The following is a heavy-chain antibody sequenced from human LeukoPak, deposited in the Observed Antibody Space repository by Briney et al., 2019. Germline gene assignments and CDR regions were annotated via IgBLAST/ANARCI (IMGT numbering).Heavy chain of an antibody. CDR3: ASHSSGYKF. CDR2: IKQDGSEK. D-gene: IGHD5-18*01. J-gene: IGHJ4*02. Sequence: GGSLRLSCAASGFTFSSYWMSWVRQAPGKGLEWVANIKQDGSEKYYVDSVKGRFTISRDNAENSLYLQMSSLRAEDTAVYYCASHSSGYKFWGQGTLVTVSS. V-gene: IGHV3-7*01. CDR1: GFTFSSYW.